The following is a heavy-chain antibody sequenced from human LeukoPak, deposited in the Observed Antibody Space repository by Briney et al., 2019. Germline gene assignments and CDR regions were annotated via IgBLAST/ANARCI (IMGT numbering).Heavy chain of an antibody. CDR2: ISGSGDST. CDR3: AELGITMIGGV. CDR1: GFTFTRYG. J-gene: IGHJ6*04. D-gene: IGHD3-10*02. V-gene: IGHV3-23*01. Sequence: GGTLRLSCAASGFTFTRYGMSWVRQAPGKGLEWVSSISGSGDSTYYADSVKGRFTISRDNSKNTLYLQMNSLRAEDTAVYYCAELGITMIGGVWGKGTTVTISS.